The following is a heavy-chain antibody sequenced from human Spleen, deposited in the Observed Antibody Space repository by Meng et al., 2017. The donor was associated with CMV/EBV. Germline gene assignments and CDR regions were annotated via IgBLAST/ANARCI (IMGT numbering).Heavy chain of an antibody. V-gene: IGHV3-30-3*01. CDR2: ISYDGNNT. D-gene: IGHD2-2*02. Sequence: FALHRVRLAPGQGLAWVSFISYDGNNTYFAGSVKGRFTISRDNSENTLYLQMSSLRPEDTAVYYCAREDGRYCSSTSCYRRGWFDPWGQGTLVTVSS. CDR3: AREDGRYCSSTSCYRRGWFDP. CDR1: FA. J-gene: IGHJ5*02.